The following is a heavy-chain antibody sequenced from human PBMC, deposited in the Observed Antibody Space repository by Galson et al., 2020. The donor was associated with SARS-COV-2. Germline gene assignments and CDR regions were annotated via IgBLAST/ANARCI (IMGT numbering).Heavy chain of an antibody. CDR1: GFTFSTCG. D-gene: IGHD3-22*01. V-gene: IGHV3-30*18. CDR2: ISYDGVKT. Sequence: GESLKISCAASGFTFSTCGIHWVRQAPGKGLEWVAVISYDGVKTHYADSVKGRFTISRDNSRTTLHLQMNSLRTEDTAVYYCAKDSGLMGVYDSSGYYPFDYWGQGTLVTVSS. J-gene: IGHJ4*02. CDR3: AKDSGLMGVYDSSGYYPFDY.